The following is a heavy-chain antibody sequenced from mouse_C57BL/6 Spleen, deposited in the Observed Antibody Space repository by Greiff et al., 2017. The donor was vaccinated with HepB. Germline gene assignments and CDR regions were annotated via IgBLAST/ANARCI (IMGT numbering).Heavy chain of an antibody. J-gene: IGHJ2*01. CDR2: IDPSDSYT. CDR1: GYTFTSYW. V-gene: IGHV1-50*01. Sequence: QVQLNQSGAELVKPGASVKLSCKASGYTFTSYWMQWVKQRPGQGLEWIGEIDPSDSYTNYNQKFKGKATLTVDTSSSTAYMQLSSLTSEDSAVYYCARTRFDYWGQGTTLTVSS. CDR3: ARTRFDY.